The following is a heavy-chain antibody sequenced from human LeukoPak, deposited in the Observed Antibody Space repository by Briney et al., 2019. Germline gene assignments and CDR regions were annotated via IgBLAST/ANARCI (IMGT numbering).Heavy chain of an antibody. D-gene: IGHD3-10*01. CDR3: ARARQIISHDAFDI. CDR1: GGTFSSYA. Sequence: EASVKVSCKASGGTFSSYAISWVRQAPGQGLEWMGGIIPIFGTANYAQKFQGRVTITADESTSTAYMELSSLRSEDTAVYYCARARQIISHDAFDIWGQGTMVTVSS. CDR2: IIPIFGTA. J-gene: IGHJ3*02. V-gene: IGHV1-69*13.